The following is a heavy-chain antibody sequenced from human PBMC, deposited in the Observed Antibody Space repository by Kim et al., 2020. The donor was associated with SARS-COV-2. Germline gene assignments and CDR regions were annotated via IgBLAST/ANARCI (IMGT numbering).Heavy chain of an antibody. D-gene: IGHD6-19*01. Sequence: ADAVKGRFTNSRDNAKNSLYLKMNSLRAEDTAVYYCARDLGRGWYADYFDDWGQGTLVTVAS. V-gene: IGHV3-21*06. CDR3: ARDLGRGWYADYFDD. J-gene: IGHJ4*02.